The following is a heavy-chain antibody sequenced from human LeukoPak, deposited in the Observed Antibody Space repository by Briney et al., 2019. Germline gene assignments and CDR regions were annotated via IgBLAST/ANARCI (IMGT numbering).Heavy chain of an antibody. CDR1: GYTFIVYG. Sequence: GASVKVSCKASGYTFIVYGVSWVRQAPGQGLEWMGWISAYNGNINYAQKLQGRVTMTTDTSTSTAYLELRSLRSDDTAVYYCARGSAYSSGWYLYYWGQGTLVTVSS. CDR2: ISAYNGNI. D-gene: IGHD6-19*01. J-gene: IGHJ4*02. V-gene: IGHV1-18*01. CDR3: ARGSAYSSGWYLYY.